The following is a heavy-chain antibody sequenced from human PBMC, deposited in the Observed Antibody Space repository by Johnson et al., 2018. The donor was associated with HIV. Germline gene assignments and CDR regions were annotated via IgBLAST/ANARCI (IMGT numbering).Heavy chain of an antibody. V-gene: IGHV3-30*04. CDR2: ISYDGSNK. CDR3: ARPRRLFEGHDAFDI. CDR1: GFTFSSYA. D-gene: IGHD2-21*01. J-gene: IGHJ3*02. Sequence: QVQLVESGGGLVQPGGSLRLSCAASGFTFSSYAMHWVRQAPGKGLEWVADISYDGSNKYYADSVKGRFTISRDNSKNTLYLQMNSLRAEDTAVYYCARPRRLFEGHDAFDIWGQGTMVTVSS.